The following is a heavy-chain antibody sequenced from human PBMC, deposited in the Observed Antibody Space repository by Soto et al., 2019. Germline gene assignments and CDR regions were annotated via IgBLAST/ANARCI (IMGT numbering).Heavy chain of an antibody. Sequence: QITLKESGPTLVKPTQTLTLTCTFSGFSLSTSGVGVGWIRQPPGKALEWLALIYWDDDKRYSPSLRSRLTITKDTAKNHVVLTMTNMDPVDTATYYCAHLAAAGNHDYWGQGTLVTVSS. V-gene: IGHV2-5*02. CDR3: AHLAAAGNHDY. CDR2: IYWDDDK. CDR1: GFSLSTSGVG. D-gene: IGHD6-13*01. J-gene: IGHJ4*02.